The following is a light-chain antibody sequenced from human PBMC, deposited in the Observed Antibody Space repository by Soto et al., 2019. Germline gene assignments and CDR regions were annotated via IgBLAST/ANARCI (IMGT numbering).Light chain of an antibody. V-gene: IGLV2-14*03. Sequence: QSVLTQPASVSGSPGQSIAISCTGTNNDIGGYNYVSWYQQHPGKAPKLMIYDVTDRPSGVSSRFSGSKSGSAASLTISGLQSEDEADYYCSSYSSSNTHMVFGGGTKLTVL. J-gene: IGLJ2*01. CDR3: SSYSSSNTHMV. CDR2: DVT. CDR1: NNDIGGYNY.